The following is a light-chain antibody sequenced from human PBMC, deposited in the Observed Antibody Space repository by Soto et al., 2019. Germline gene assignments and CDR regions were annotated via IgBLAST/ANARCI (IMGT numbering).Light chain of an antibody. J-gene: IGLJ1*01. CDR2: NVT. CDR1: GNAVSYQL. CDR3: CSFVGVTNDV. V-gene: IGLV2-23*02. Sequence: QPVLTQPASVSGSPGQSITISCSGNAVSYQLVSWYQQQPGKAPKLILYNVTRRPPGVSNRFSGFKSCTTASLKITGLQAEEEADYYCCSFVGVTNDVFGNGTKVTV.